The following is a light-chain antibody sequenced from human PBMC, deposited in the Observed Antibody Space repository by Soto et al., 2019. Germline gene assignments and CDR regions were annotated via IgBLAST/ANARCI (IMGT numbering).Light chain of an antibody. J-gene: IGKJ4*01. CDR2: GAS. CDR1: QSISTF. CDR3: QQSYSTLLS. Sequence: DIELTQSPSSLSASVGDRVTITCRASQSISTFLNWYQHKRGKAPKLLIHGASSLQSGVPFRFTGSGSGIDFSLTISGLQPEDSATYYCQQSYSTLLSFGGGTKVEI. V-gene: IGKV1-39*01.